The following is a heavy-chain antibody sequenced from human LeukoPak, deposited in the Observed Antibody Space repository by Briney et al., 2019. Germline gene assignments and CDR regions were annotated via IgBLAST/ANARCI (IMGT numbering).Heavy chain of an antibody. CDR1: GFPLSSYG. CDR3: ARARRSGGMTLIRGVKNRGWFDS. Sequence: PGGSLRLLRAASGFPLSSYGMLWLRQAPAKGLDWVAFIRPFGGNHYLQDSVKGRFTISRDNSKNTLYLQMNSLRAEDTGVHYWARARRSGGMTLIRGVKNRGWFDSWGQGTLVTVSS. CDR2: IRPFGGNH. J-gene: IGHJ5*01. V-gene: IGHV3-30*02. D-gene: IGHD3-10*01.